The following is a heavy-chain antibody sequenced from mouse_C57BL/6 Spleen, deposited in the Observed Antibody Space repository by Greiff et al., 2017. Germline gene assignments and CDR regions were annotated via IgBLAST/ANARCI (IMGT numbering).Heavy chain of an antibody. CDR1: GYTFTSYW. D-gene: IGHD1-1*01. CDR2: IDPSDSYT. Sequence: VKLQQPGAELVKPGASVKLSCKASGYTFTSYWMQWVKQRPGQGLEWIGEIDPSDSYTNYNQKFKGKATLTVDTSSSTAYMQLSSLTSEDSAVYYCARDFPYYGSSYGYFDYWGQGTTLTVSS. CDR3: ARDFPYYGSSYGYFDY. J-gene: IGHJ2*01. V-gene: IGHV1-50*01.